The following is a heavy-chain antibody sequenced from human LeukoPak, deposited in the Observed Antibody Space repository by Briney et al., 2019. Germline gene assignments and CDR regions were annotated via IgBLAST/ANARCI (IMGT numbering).Heavy chain of an antibody. J-gene: IGHJ6*03. V-gene: IGHV4-31*03. CDR1: GGSISSGGYY. CDR3: ARYGSGYFDYYYYYMDV. CDR2: IYYSGST. Sequence: SETLSLTCTVSGGSISSGGYYWSWIRQHPGKGLEWIGYIYYSGSTYYNPSLKSRVTISVDTSKNQFSLKLSSVTAADMAVYYCARYGSGYFDYYYYYMDVWGKGTTVTVSS. D-gene: IGHD3-3*01.